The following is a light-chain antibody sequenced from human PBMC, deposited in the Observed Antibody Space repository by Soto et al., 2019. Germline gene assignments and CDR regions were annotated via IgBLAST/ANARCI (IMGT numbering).Light chain of an antibody. CDR2: GAS. CDR3: QQYGSSSWT. V-gene: IGKV3-20*01. J-gene: IGKJ1*01. Sequence: EIGLTQSPGTVSLSPGERATLSVMASQSVSSSYLAWYQQKPGQAPRLLIYGASSRATGIPDRFSGSGSGTDFTLTISRLEPEDFAVYYCQQYGSSSWTFGQGTKVDIK. CDR1: QSVSSSY.